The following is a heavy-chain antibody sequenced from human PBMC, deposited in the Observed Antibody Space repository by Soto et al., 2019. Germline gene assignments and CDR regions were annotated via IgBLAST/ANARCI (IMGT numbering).Heavy chain of an antibody. CDR1: GYTFTSYG. CDR2: ISAYNGNT. D-gene: IGHD3-9*01. Sequence: ASVKVSCKASGYTFTSYGISWVRQAPGQGLEWMGWISAYNGNTNYAQKLQGRVTMTTDTSTSTAYMELRSLRSDDTAVYYCARDQLLRYFDWLPADYWGQGTLVTVSS. V-gene: IGHV1-18*01. J-gene: IGHJ4*02. CDR3: ARDQLLRYFDWLPADY.